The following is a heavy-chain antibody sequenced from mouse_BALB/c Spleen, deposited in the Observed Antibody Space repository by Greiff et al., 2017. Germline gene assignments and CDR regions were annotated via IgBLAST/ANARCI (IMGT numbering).Heavy chain of an antibody. D-gene: IGHD2-1*01. Sequence: EVQLQQSGAELVRSGASVKLSCTASGFNIKDYYMHWVKQRPEQGLEWIGWIDPGNGDTEYAPKFQGKATMTADTSSNTAYLQLSSLTSEDTAVYYCNAWGEGNYGDWGQGTTLTVSA. CDR2: IDPGNGDT. V-gene: IGHV14-4*02. J-gene: IGHJ2*01. CDR3: NAWGEGNYGD. CDR1: GFNIKDYY.